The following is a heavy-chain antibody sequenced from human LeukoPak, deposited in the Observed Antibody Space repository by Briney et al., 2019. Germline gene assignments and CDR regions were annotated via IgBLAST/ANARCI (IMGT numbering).Heavy chain of an antibody. V-gene: IGHV3-7*01. CDR1: GFTLSAYW. J-gene: IGHJ4*02. CDR3: AAWGLYNY. Sequence: GGSLRLSCAASGFTLSAYWMNWVRQAPGKGLEWVANISLHGSVKLHEDSVESRFTISRDNAKNSLFLQMTSLKVADTAVYYCAAWGLYNYWGQGTLVTVSS. CDR2: ISLHGSVK. D-gene: IGHD7-27*01.